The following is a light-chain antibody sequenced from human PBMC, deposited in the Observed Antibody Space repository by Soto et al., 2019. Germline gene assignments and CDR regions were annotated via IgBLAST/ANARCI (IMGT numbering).Light chain of an antibody. V-gene: IGKV1-9*01. J-gene: IGKJ4*01. Sequence: DIQLTQSPSFLSASVGDRVTISCRASRDINSYLSWYQQKPGKAPKLLIYTASTLQSGVPSRFSGSGSGTEFTLTISNLQPEDFATYHCQQLNSYPVTFGGGTKVDIK. CDR1: RDINSY. CDR2: TAS. CDR3: QQLNSYPVT.